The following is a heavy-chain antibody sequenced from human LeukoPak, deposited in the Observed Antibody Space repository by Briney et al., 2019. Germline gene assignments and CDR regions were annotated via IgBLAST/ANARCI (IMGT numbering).Heavy chain of an antibody. V-gene: IGHV3-23*01. D-gene: IGHD2/OR15-2a*01. CDR2: ISVSGNT. J-gene: IGHJ4*02. Sequence: PGGSLRLSCAASGFTLSSYAMSWVRQGPGKGLEWVSAISVSGNTYHADSVKGRFTISRDNSKNTLSLQMNTLGAEDTAVYYCAKVSTTPPCFDYWGQGTLVTVSS. CDR3: AKVSTTPPCFDY. CDR1: GFTLSSYA.